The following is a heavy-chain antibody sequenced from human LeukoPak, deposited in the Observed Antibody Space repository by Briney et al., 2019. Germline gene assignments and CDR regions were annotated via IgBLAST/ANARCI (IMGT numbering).Heavy chain of an antibody. Sequence: GGSLRLSCAASGFTFSSYAMSWVRQAPGKGLEWVSAISGSGGSTYYADSVKGRFTISRDNSKNTLYLQMNSLRAEDTAVYYCAKAGPVLRFLEWPRGAYFDYWGQGTLVTVSS. D-gene: IGHD3-3*01. CDR2: ISGSGGST. CDR1: GFTFSSYA. V-gene: IGHV3-23*01. J-gene: IGHJ4*02. CDR3: AKAGPVLRFLEWPRGAYFDY.